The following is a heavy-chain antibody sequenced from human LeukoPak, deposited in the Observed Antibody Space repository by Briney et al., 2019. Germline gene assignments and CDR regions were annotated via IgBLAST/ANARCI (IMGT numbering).Heavy chain of an antibody. Sequence: GFLLLSCPAAGFTVGDYAMGGVRPAAGEGRGGGGFIRRKGYGEKTECAGDVKGRVTMSREESKSIAEEQMKSLKTEDTAVYYCTRRNLWFGELSLSYYYYGMDVWGQGTTVTVSS. CDR1: GFTVGDYA. CDR2: IRRKGYGEKT. D-gene: IGHD3-10*01. V-gene: IGHV3-49*04. J-gene: IGHJ6*02. CDR3: TRRNLWFGELSLSYYYYGMDV.